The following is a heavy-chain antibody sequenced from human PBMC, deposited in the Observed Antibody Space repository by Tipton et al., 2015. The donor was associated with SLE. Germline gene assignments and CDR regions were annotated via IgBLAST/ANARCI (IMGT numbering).Heavy chain of an antibody. V-gene: IGHV1-18*01. J-gene: IGHJ4*02. Sequence: QSGAEVKKPGASVKVSCKASGYTFTCYGISWVRQAPGQGLEWMGWISAYNGNTNYAQKLQGRVTMTTDTSTSTAYMELRSLRSEDTAVYYCARGRRSGVICPSLGYWGQGTLVTVSS. CDR2: ISAYNGNT. D-gene: IGHD2-15*01. CDR3: ARGRRSGVICPSLGY. CDR1: GYTFTCYG.